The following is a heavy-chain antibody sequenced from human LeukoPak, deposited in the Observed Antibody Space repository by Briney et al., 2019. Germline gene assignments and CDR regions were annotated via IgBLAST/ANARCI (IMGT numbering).Heavy chain of an antibody. Sequence: GGSLRLSCTVSGFTVSTNSMSWVRQAPGKGLEWVSAISGSGGSTYYADSVKGRFTISRDNSKNTLYLQMNSLRAEDTAVYYCAKGRPGGSSGWYVYYYYMDVWGKGTTVTVSS. CDR1: GFTVSTNS. CDR3: AKGRPGGSSGWYVYYYYMDV. CDR2: ISGSGGST. J-gene: IGHJ6*03. V-gene: IGHV3-23*01. D-gene: IGHD6-19*01.